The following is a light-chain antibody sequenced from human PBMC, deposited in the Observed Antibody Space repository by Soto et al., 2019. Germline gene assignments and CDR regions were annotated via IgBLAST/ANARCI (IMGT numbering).Light chain of an antibody. CDR1: QSINNW. CDR3: QQYNRHSWT. V-gene: IGKV1-5*03. Sequence: DIQMTQSPSTLSASVGDRVTITCRASQSINNWLAWYQQKPRKAPKLLIYKASILESGVPSRFSGSGSGTEFTLTISSLQPDDFATYYCQQYNRHSWTFGQGTNVEIK. CDR2: KAS. J-gene: IGKJ1*01.